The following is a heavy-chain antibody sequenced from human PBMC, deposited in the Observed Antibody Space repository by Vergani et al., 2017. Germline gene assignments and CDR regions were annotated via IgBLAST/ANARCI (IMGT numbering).Heavy chain of an antibody. CDR1: GGTFSSYT. J-gene: IGHJ5*01. CDR2: IIPIFGTA. V-gene: IGHV1-69*08. Sequence: QVQLVQSGAEVKKPGSSVKVSCKASGGTFSSYTISWVRQAPGQGLEWMGRIIPIFGTANYAQKFQGRVTITADKSTSTAYMELSSLRSEDTAVYYCARGTYYDYVWGSDHPPQPFDYRGQRILVTVSS. D-gene: IGHD3-16*02. CDR3: ARGTYYDYVWGSDHPPQPFDY.